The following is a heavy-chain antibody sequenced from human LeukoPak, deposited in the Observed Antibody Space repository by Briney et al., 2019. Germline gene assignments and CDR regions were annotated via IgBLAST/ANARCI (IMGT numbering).Heavy chain of an antibody. CDR1: GFTFSSYS. J-gene: IGHJ3*02. V-gene: IGHV3-21*01. CDR2: ISSSSSYI. D-gene: IGHD2-2*01. CDR3: ASTFPSVVPAAGDDAFDI. Sequence: GGSLRLSCAASGFTFSSYSMNWVRQAPGKGLERVSSISSSSSYIYYADSVKGRFTISRDNAKNSLYLQMNSLRAEDTAVYYCASTFPSVVPAAGDDAFDIWGQGTMVTVSS.